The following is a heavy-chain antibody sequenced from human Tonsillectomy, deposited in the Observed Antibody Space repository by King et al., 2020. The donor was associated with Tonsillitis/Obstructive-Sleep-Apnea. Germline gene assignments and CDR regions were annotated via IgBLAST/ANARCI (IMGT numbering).Heavy chain of an antibody. CDR3: ARGGIRAWKRYMDV. Sequence: VQLVESGGGLVQPGGSLRLSCAASGFTFSSYWMRWVRQAPGNGLEWVANIKQDGSEKYYVDSVKGRFTISRDNAKNSLYLQMNSLRAEETAVYYCARGGIRAWKRYMDVWGKGTTVTVSS. V-gene: IGHV3-7*04. D-gene: IGHD1-1*01. CDR2: IKQDGSEK. CDR1: GFTFSSYW. J-gene: IGHJ6*03.